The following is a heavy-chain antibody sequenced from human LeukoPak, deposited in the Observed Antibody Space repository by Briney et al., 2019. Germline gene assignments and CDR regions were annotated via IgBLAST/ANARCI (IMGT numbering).Heavy chain of an antibody. CDR3: ASGIAVADTKGAFDI. J-gene: IGHJ3*02. CDR2: ISSSSSYI. V-gene: IGHV3-21*01. Sequence: GGSLRLSCAASGFTFSSYSMNWVRQAPGKGLEWVSSISSSSSYIYYADSVKGRFIISRDNAKNSLYLQMNSLRVEDTAVYYCASGIAVADTKGAFDIWGQGTMVTVSS. D-gene: IGHD6-19*01. CDR1: GFTFSSYS.